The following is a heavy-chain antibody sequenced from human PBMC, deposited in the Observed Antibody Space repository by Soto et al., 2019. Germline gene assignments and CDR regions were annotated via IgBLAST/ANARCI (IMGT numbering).Heavy chain of an antibody. CDR2: INPSGGST. V-gene: IGHV1-46*01. J-gene: IGHJ5*02. CDR3: ARDGTHILEWLLRNRYNWFDP. Sequence: ASVKVSCKASGYTFTSYYMHWVRQAPGQGLEWMGIINPSGGSTSYAQKFQGRVTMTRDTSTSTVYMELSSLRSEDTAVYYCARDGTHILEWLLRNRYNWFDPWGQGTLVTVSS. CDR1: GYTFTSYY. D-gene: IGHD3-3*01.